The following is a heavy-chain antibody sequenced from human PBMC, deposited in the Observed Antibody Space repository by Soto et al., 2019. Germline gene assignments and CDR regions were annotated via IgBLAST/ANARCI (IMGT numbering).Heavy chain of an antibody. CDR2: IYWDDDK. V-gene: IGHV2-5*02. D-gene: IGHD3-10*01. CDR1: GFSISTSGVG. Sequence: QITLKESGPTLVKPTQTLTLTCIFSGFSISTSGVGVGWIRQPPGKALEWLALIYWDDDKRYSPILKSRLTTTKDTSKNQVVLTMTNMDPVDTATYYCAHRDGNMVRGVISFDSWGQGTLVTVSS. J-gene: IGHJ4*02. CDR3: AHRDGNMVRGVISFDS.